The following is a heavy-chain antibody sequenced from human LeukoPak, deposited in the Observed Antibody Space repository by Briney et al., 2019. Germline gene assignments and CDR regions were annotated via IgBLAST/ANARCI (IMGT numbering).Heavy chain of an antibody. J-gene: IGHJ4*02. V-gene: IGHV3-7*01. CDR2: IKQDGSEK. D-gene: IGHD6-13*01. CDR3: ARVRGSWCLDC. Sequence: PGGSLRLSCAASGFTFSNYWMSWVRQAPGKGLEWVANIKQDGSEKYYVDSVKGRFTISRDNAKNSPYLQMNSLRADDTAVYYCARVRGSWCLDCWGQGTLVTVSS. CDR1: GFTFSNYW.